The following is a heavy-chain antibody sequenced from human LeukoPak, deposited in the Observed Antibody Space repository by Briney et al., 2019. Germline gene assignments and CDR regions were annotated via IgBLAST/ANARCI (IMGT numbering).Heavy chain of an antibody. J-gene: IGHJ5*02. CDR3: ARTRIEDIVIVEAAGWVDP. D-gene: IGHD2-2*01. CDR2: IYYSGGT. Sequence: KPSETLSLTCTVSGGSISTISYYWGWIRQPPGKGLEWIGSIYYSGGTYYNPSLESRVSMSVDTSKNQFSLKLSSVTAADTAVYYCARTRIEDIVIVEAAGWVDPWGQGTLVTVSS. V-gene: IGHV4-39*07. CDR1: GGSISTISYY.